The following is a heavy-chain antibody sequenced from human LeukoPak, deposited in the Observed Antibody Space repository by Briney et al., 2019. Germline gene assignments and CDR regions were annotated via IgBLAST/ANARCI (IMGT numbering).Heavy chain of an antibody. V-gene: IGHV4-59*01. D-gene: IGHD3-3*01. CDR1: GGSISSYY. J-gene: IGHJ3*02. CDR2: IYYSGST. CDR3: ARGRFLDAFDI. Sequence: SETLSLTWTVSGGSISSYYWSWIRQPPGEGLEWIGYIYYSGSTKYKPSLKSRVTISVDTSKNQFSLKLSSVTPADTAVYYCARGRFLDAFDIWGQGTMVTVSS.